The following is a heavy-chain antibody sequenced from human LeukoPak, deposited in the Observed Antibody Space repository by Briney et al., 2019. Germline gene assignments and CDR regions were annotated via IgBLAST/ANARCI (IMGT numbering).Heavy chain of an antibody. Sequence: SETLSLTCTVSGGSISSYYWSWIRQPPGKGLEWIGYIYYSGSTNYNPSLKSRVTISVDTSKNQFSLKLSSVTAADTAVYYCARSAWFDPWGQGTLVTVSS. V-gene: IGHV4-59*01. CDR2: IYYSGST. CDR1: GGSISSYY. J-gene: IGHJ5*02. CDR3: ARSAWFDP.